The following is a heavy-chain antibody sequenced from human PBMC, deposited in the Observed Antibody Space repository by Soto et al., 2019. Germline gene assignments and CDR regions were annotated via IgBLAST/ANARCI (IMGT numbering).Heavy chain of an antibody. CDR1: GFTFTSSA. Sequence: QMQLVQSGPEVKKPGTSVKVSCKASGFTFTSSAVQWVRQARGQRLEWIGWIVVGSGNTNYAQKFQERVTITRDMSTSTAYMELSSLRSEDTAVYYCAADQIFGVVINPYYYYGMDVWGKGTTVTVSS. V-gene: IGHV1-58*01. J-gene: IGHJ6*04. CDR2: IVVGSGNT. CDR3: AADQIFGVVINPYYYYGMDV. D-gene: IGHD3-3*01.